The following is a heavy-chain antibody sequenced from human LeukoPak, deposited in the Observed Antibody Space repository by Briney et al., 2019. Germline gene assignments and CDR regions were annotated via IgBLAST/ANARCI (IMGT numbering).Heavy chain of an antibody. Sequence: SETLSLTCAVYGGSFSGYYWSWVRQPPGKGLEWIGEINHSGSTNYNPSLKSRVTISVDTSKNQFSLKLSSATAADTAVYYCARVAGTLRGYSYGPYYYYYGMDVWGQGTTVTVSS. V-gene: IGHV4-34*01. CDR1: GGSFSGYY. J-gene: IGHJ6*02. D-gene: IGHD5-18*01. CDR3: ARVAGTLRGYSYGPYYYYYGMDV. CDR2: INHSGST.